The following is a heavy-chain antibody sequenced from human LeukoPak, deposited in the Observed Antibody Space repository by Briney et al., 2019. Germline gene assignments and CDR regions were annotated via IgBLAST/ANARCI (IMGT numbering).Heavy chain of an antibody. J-gene: IGHJ6*02. D-gene: IGHD6-13*01. Sequence: GGSLRLSCTASGFSFRSFAMSWVRQAPGQGLERVSSISGGGEDTYYADSVKGRFTISRDNSETTLYLQMNSLGADDTALYYCARTIAQYTNTWLYYYYGLDVWGQGTTVTVSS. CDR2: ISGGGEDT. CDR3: ARTIAQYTNTWLYYYYGLDV. CDR1: GFSFRSFA. V-gene: IGHV3-23*01.